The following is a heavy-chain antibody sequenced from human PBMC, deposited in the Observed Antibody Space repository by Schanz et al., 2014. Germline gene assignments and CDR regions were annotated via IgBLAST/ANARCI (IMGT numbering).Heavy chain of an antibody. V-gene: IGHV1-69*09. D-gene: IGHD3-22*01. Sequence: QVQLIQSGAEVKKPGASVKVSCTASGYTFTSYDINWVRQAPGQGLEWMGRIVPIHGIVNYAQRFQDRVRITADKSTSTAYMDLSSLRPEDTAVYYCARSNYYDNSDYYNSFDYWGQGTLVTVSS. CDR2: IVPIHGIV. CDR3: ARSNYYDNSDYYNSFDY. J-gene: IGHJ4*02. CDR1: GYTFTSYD.